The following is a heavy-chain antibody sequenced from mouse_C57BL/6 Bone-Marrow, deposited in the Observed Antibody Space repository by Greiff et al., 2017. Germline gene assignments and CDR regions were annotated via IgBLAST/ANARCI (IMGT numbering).Heavy chain of an antibody. Sequence: EVQLQQSGAELVRPGASVKLSCTASGFNIKDDYMHWVKQRPEQGLEWIGWIDPENGDTEYASKFKGKATITADTSSDTADLQIRSLTSEDTAVYYWTTHSGPFAYWGQGTLVTVSA. CDR2: IDPENGDT. J-gene: IGHJ3*01. CDR3: TTHSGPFAY. CDR1: GFNIKDDY. V-gene: IGHV14-4*01. D-gene: IGHD3-2*02.